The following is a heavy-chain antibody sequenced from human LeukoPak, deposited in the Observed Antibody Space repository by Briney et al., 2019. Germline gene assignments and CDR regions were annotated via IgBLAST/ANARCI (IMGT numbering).Heavy chain of an antibody. J-gene: IGHJ4*02. Sequence: GESLKISCKGSGYSFASYWIGWVRQMPGKGLEWMGVIYPGDSDTTYSPSFQGQVTISSDKSISTAYLQWSNLKASDTAMYYCARYDILTGYYTLDYWGQGTLVTVSS. D-gene: IGHD3-9*01. CDR1: GYSFASYW. CDR3: ARYDILTGYYTLDY. V-gene: IGHV5-51*01. CDR2: IYPGDSDT.